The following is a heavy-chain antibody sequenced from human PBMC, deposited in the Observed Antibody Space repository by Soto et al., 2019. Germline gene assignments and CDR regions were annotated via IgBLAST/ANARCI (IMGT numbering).Heavy chain of an antibody. CDR1: GGAISSYY. J-gene: IGHJ6*02. V-gene: IGHV4-4*07. CDR3: ARVALSYFGIDV. Sequence: QVQLQESGPGLVKPSETLTPTCSVPGGAISSYYWSWVRQPAGKGLVWIGRVFSSGSTNYNASLKSCVTMSIDTSKNEVAPTLRSLTAADTAVYYCARVALSYFGIDVWGPGTTGTVSS. CDR2: VFSSGST. D-gene: IGHD2-15*01.